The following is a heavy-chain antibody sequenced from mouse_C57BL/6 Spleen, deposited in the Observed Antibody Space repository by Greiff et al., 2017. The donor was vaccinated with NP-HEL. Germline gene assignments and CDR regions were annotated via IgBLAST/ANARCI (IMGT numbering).Heavy chain of an antibody. CDR3: ALRFVEDY. V-gene: IGHV1-26*01. CDR1: GYTFTDYY. D-gene: IGHD1-1*01. Sequence: EVQLQQSGPELVKPGASVKISCKASGYTFTDYYMNWVKQSHGKSLEWIGDINPNNGGTSYNQKFKGKATLTVDKSSSTAYMELRSLTSEDSAVYYCALRFVEDYWGQGTTLTVSS. CDR2: INPNNGGT. J-gene: IGHJ2*01.